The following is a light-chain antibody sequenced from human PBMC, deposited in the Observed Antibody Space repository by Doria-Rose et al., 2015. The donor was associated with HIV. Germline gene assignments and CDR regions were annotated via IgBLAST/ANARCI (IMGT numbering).Light chain of an antibody. CDR2: WSS. J-gene: IGKJ3*01. CDR1: QSLLYTSKHY. Sequence: DIRVTQSPESLGMSLGERATLNCKSNQSLLYTSKHYLAWYQQKPGQPPKLLIDWSSTRQSGVPARFSGSGSGTDFTLTISSLEAEDVAVYYCQQYYDTPSFGPGTTVDIE. CDR3: QQYYDTPS. V-gene: IGKV4-1*01.